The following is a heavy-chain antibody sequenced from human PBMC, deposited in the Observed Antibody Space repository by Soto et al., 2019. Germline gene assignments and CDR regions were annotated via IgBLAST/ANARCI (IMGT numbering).Heavy chain of an antibody. D-gene: IGHD3-10*01. CDR1: GVTFSSYA. V-gene: IGHV1-69*13. CDR3: ARRRNYYGSGSPPNYFDY. J-gene: IGHJ4*02. CDR2: IIPIFGTA. Sequence: GASVKVSCKASGVTFSSYAISWVRQAPGQGLEWMGGIIPIFGTANYAQKFQGRVTITADESTSTAYMELSSLRSEDTAVYYCARRRNYYGSGSPPNYFDYWGQGTLVTVSS.